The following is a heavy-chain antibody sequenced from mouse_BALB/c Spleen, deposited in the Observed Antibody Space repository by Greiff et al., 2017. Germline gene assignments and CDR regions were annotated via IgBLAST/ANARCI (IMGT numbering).Heavy chain of an antibody. CDR1: GFTFSNYW. D-gene: IGHD2-1*01. J-gene: IGHJ3*01. CDR2: IRLKSNNYAT. V-gene: IGHV6-6*02. Sequence: EVMLVESGGGLVQPGGSMKLSCVASGFTFSNYWMNWVRQSPEKGLEWVAEIRLKSNNYATHYAESVKGRFTISRDDSKSSVYLQMNNLRAEDTGIYYCTGIYYGHQEFAYWGQGTLVTVSA. CDR3: TGIYYGHQEFAY.